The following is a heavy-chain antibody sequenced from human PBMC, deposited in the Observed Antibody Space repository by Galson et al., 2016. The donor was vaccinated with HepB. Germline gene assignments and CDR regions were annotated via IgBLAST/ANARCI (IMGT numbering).Heavy chain of an antibody. J-gene: IGHJ4*02. CDR3: ARESLSGYYSTFFYY. D-gene: IGHD3-22*01. V-gene: IGHV4-31*02. Sequence: NPSLKSRVSMSVDMSKNQFSLRLSSVTAADTAVYYCARESLSGYYSTFFYYWGQGTVVTVSS.